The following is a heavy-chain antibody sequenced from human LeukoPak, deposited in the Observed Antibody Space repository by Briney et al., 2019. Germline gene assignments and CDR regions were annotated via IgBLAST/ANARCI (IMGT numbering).Heavy chain of an antibody. Sequence: SEALSLTCTVSGGSISSYYWSWIRQPAGKGLEWIGRIYTSGSTNYNPSLKSRVTMSVDTSKNQFSLKLSSVTAADTAVYYCARSGVVVAANDYWGQGTLVTVSS. D-gene: IGHD2-15*01. CDR1: GGSISSYY. CDR3: ARSGVVVAANDY. V-gene: IGHV4-4*07. J-gene: IGHJ4*02. CDR2: IYTSGST.